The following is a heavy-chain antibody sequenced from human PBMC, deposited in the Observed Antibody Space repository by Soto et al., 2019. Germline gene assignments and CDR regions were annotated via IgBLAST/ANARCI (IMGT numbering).Heavy chain of an antibody. CDR2: ISHSGGST. J-gene: IGHJ4*02. Sequence: EVQLLESGGDLVQPGGSVRLSCAASGFTLSNYVMTWVRQAPGKGLEWVSSISHSGGSTYYADSVKARFTISRDISKNTLAVQMSSLRAEDTAVYYCARDGGNICSGGSCYFQAPDYWGQGTLVTVSP. CDR3: ARDGGNICSGGSCYFQAPDY. D-gene: IGHD2-15*01. V-gene: IGHV3-23*01. CDR1: GFTLSNYV.